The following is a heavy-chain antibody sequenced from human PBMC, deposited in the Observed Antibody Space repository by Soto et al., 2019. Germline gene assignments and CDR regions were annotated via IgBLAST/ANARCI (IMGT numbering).Heavy chain of an antibody. V-gene: IGHV4-59*08. D-gene: IGHD3-9*01. CDR2: VYYTGST. Sequence: SEILSLTCTVSGGSISNFYWIWIRKPPGKGLEWIGYVYYTGSTSYNPSLKRRVTFSADSSRGQFSLRLNSVTAADTAVYYCARTVLGPDLLADSFVDYYYYMDVWGQGTTVTVSS. CDR3: ARTVLGPDLLADSFVDYYYYMDV. J-gene: IGHJ6*03. CDR1: GGSISNFY.